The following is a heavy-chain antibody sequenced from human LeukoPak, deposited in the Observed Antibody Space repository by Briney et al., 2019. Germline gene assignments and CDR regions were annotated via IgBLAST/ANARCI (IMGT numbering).Heavy chain of an antibody. CDR3: ARLYETAVAGTHFDY. J-gene: IGHJ4*02. V-gene: IGHV5-51*01. D-gene: IGHD6-19*01. CDR1: GYGFTSYW. Sequence: GESLKISCKGSGYGFTSYWIGWVRQMPGKGLEWMGIIYPGDSDTRYSPSFQGQVTISADKSISTAYLQWSSLKASDTAMYYCARLYETAVAGTHFDYWGQGTLVTVSS. CDR2: IYPGDSDT.